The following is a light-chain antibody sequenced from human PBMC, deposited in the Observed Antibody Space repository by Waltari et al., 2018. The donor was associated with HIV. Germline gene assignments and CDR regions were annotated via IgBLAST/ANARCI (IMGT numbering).Light chain of an antibody. CDR2: DVD. CDR3: ASFTNDNTVI. J-gene: IGLJ2*01. CDR1: DSDFGLYNS. Sequence: AVTQSASVSGLPGQSTTISCTADDSDFGLYNSVSWYQQHSGKPPRLILYDVDSRASGVSDRFSGSMSGNTASLTISGLRAEDEGHYYCASFTNDNTVIFGGGTEVTVL. V-gene: IGLV2-14*03.